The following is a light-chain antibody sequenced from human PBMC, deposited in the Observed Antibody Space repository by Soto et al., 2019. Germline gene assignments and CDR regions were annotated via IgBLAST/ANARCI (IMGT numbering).Light chain of an antibody. CDR1: SSNIGTNT. Sequence: QSVLTQPPSASGTPGQRVTISCSGSSSNIGTNTVNWYQQFPRSAPKLLMYSSNQRPSGVPDRFSGSKSSTSASLAISGLQSEDEADYYCAAWDGSLNVVLFGGGTKLTVL. CDR2: SSN. J-gene: IGLJ3*02. CDR3: AAWDGSLNVVL. V-gene: IGLV1-44*01.